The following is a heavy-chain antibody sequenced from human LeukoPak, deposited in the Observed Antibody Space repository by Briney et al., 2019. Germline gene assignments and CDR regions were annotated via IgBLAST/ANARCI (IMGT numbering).Heavy chain of an antibody. Sequence: SETLFLTCTVSGGSISSYYWSWIRQPPGKGLEWIGYIYYSGSTNYNPSLKSRVTISVDTSKNQFSLKLSSVTAADTAVYYCARGNIAAAVDYWGQGTLVTVSS. CDR1: GGSISSYY. D-gene: IGHD6-13*01. CDR2: IYYSGST. CDR3: ARGNIAAAVDY. V-gene: IGHV4-59*01. J-gene: IGHJ4*02.